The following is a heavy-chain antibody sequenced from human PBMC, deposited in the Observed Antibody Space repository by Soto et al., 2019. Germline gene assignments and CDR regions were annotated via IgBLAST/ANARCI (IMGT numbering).Heavy chain of an antibody. V-gene: IGHV1-18*01. CDR2: ISAFNGNT. D-gene: IGHD3-22*01. CDR1: GYSFTNYG. J-gene: IGHJ2*01. Sequence: ASVKVSCKASGYSFTNYGVTWVRQAPGQGLEWMGWISAFNGNTHYAQNLQGRVTMTTDASTSTAYMELRSLRSDDTAVYYCAREYGFFDSSGRLDYWYFGLWGRGTPVTVS. CDR3: AREYGFFDSSGRLDYWYFGL.